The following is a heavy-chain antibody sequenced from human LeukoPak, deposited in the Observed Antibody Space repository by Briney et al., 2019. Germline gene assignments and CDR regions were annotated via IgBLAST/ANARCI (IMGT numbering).Heavy chain of an antibody. V-gene: IGHV4-59*01. CDR2: IYYSEST. J-gene: IGHJ2*01. Sequence: SETLSLTCTVSGGSISSYYWSWIRQPPGKGLEWIGYIYYSESTNYNPSLKSRVTISVDTSKNQFSLKLSSVTAADTAVYYCASSRGWGVDLWGRGTLVTVSS. CDR3: ASSRGWGVDL. CDR1: GGSISSYY. D-gene: IGHD6-19*01.